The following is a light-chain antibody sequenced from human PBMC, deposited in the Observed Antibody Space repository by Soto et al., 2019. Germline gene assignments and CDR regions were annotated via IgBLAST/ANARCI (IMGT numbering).Light chain of an antibody. V-gene: IGKV1-27*01. Sequence: DIQMTQSPTSLSASVGDRVTITCRASQDIRNFVAWYQQKPGKAPKLLIYAASTLQSGVPPRFSGSGSGTDFTLTINSRQPEDVATYSCQKYSSVPVFGPGTKVEIK. CDR1: QDIRNF. CDR2: AAS. J-gene: IGKJ3*01. CDR3: QKYSSVPV.